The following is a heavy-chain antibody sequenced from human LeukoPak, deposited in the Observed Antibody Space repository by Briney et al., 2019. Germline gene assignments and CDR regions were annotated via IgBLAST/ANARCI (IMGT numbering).Heavy chain of an antibody. CDR1: GSSIGNYY. J-gene: IGHJ4*02. Sequence: SETLSLTCTVSGSSIGNYYWGWIRQAPGKGLEWIGSIYYSGSTYYNPSLKSRVTISVDTSKSQFSLKLSSVTAADTAVYYCARRSSTTYFDYWGQGTLVTVSS. D-gene: IGHD1-26*01. V-gene: IGHV4-39*01. CDR2: IYYSGST. CDR3: ARRSSTTYFDY.